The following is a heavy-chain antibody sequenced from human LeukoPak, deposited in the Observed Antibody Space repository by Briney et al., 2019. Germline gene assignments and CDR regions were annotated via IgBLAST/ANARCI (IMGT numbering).Heavy chain of an antibody. V-gene: IGHV4-59*01. CDR2: IYYSGNT. CDR1: GGSISSYY. Sequence: KPSETLSLTCTVSGGSISSYYWSWIRQPPGKGLEWIGYIYYSGNTNYNPSLKSRVTISVDTSKNQFSLKLSSVTAADTAVYYCARDSAFDIWGQGTMVTVSS. J-gene: IGHJ3*02. CDR3: ARDSAFDI.